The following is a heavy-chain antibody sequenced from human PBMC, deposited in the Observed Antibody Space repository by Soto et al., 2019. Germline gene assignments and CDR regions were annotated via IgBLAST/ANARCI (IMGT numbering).Heavy chain of an antibody. J-gene: IGHJ6*03. D-gene: IGHD3-9*01. CDR2: ISGSGGST. CDR3: AKGMTGSQRSYYYYYMDV. CDR1: GFTFSSYA. V-gene: IGHV3-23*01. Sequence: GGSLRLSCAASGFTFSSYAMSWVRQAPGKGLEWVSAISGSGGSTYYADSVKGRFTISRDNSKNTLYLQMNSLRAEDTAVYYCAKGMTGSQRSYYYYYMDVWGKGTTVTVSS.